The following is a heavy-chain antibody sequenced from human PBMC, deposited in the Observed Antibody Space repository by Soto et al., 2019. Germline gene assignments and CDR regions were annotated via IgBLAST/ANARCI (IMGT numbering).Heavy chain of an antibody. CDR3: ARAGRYCTNGVCYNYDYGMDV. CDR2: IYHSGST. D-gene: IGHD2-8*01. Sequence: SETLSLTCAVSGGSISSSNWWSWVRQPPGKGLEWIGEIYHSGSTNYNPSLKSRVTISVDKSKNQFSLKLSSVTAADTAVYYCARAGRYCTNGVCYNYDYGMDVWGQGTTVTVS. CDR1: GGSISSSNW. V-gene: IGHV4-4*02. J-gene: IGHJ6*02.